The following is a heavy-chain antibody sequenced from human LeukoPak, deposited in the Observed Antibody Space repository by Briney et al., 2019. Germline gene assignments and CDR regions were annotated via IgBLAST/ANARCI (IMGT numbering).Heavy chain of an antibody. D-gene: IGHD3-10*01. Sequence: KPSETLSLSCSVSGGSIGSSRYSWGWIRQPPGKGLEWIGEIYHSGGNNYNPSLKSRLTISVDKSKNQFSLNLTSVTAADTAIYYCVRYHYASGAFDPWGQGTLVTVSS. CDR2: IYHSGGN. V-gene: IGHV4-39*07. J-gene: IGHJ5*02. CDR3: VRYHYASGAFDP. CDR1: GGSIGSSRYS.